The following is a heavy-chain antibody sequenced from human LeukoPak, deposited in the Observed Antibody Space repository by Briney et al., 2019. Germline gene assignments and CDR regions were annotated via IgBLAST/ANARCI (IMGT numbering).Heavy chain of an antibody. Sequence: PGGSLRLSCAASGFTVSTNYMSWVRQVSGEGLEFVSLIPTGGTTDYADSVKGRFTISSDNSKNTLYLQMNSLRAEDTAVYYCARVRSDSRGWYEFDYWGRGTLVTVSS. D-gene: IGHD6-19*01. CDR1: GFTVSTNY. J-gene: IGHJ4*02. CDR3: ARVRSDSRGWYEFDY. CDR2: IPTGGTT. V-gene: IGHV3-53*01.